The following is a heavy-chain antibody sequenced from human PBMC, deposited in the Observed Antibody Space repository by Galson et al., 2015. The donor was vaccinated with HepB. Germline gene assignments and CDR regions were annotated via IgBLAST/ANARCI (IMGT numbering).Heavy chain of an antibody. D-gene: IGHD3-22*01. CDR3: ARGLYISMIAGGV. CDR1: GGSISSGGYY. J-gene: IGHJ3*01. V-gene: IGHV4-31*03. CDR2: IYYSGST. Sequence: TLSLTCTVSGGSISSGGYYWSWIRQHPGKGLEWIGYIYYSGSTYYNPSLKSRVTISVDTSKNQFSLKLSSVTAADTAVYYCARGLYISMIAGGVWGQGTMVTVSS.